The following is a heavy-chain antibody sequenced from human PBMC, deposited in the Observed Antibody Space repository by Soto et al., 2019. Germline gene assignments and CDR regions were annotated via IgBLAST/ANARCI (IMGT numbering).Heavy chain of an antibody. Sequence: QVTLKESGPVLVKPTETLTLTCTVSGFSLSDARMGVSWIRQPPGKALEWLAQIFSTDEKSFSATLQTRLTISKDTSKRQVVLTMTNMDPADTATYYCARIYGDAYAGNRVNWYFGLWGRGTPVTVSS. V-gene: IGHV2-26*01. CDR3: ARIYGDAYAGNRVNWYFGL. CDR2: IFSTDEK. CDR1: GFSLSDARMG. D-gene: IGHD6-13*01. J-gene: IGHJ2*01.